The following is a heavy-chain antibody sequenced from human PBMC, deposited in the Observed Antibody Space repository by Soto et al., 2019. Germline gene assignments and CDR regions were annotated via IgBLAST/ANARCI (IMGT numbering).Heavy chain of an antibody. CDR1: GFTFSSYG. V-gene: IGHV3-33*01. CDR3: ARANGYISSWYDSGYYYYGMDV. D-gene: IGHD6-13*01. J-gene: IGHJ6*02. Sequence: PGGSLRLSCAASGFTFSSYGMHWVRQAPGKGLEWVAVIWYDGSNKYYADSVKGRFTISRDNSKNTLYLQMNSLRAEDTAVYYCARANGYISSWYDSGYYYYGMDVWAQGTTVTVSS. CDR2: IWYDGSNK.